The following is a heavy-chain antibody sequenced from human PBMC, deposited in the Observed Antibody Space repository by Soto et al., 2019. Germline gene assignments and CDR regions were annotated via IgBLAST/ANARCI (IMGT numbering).Heavy chain of an antibody. CDR1: GFTFSDYY. Sequence: PGGSLRLSCAASGFTFSDYYMSWIRQAPGKGLEWVSYISSSGSTIYYADSVKGRFTISRDNAKNSLYLQMNSLRAEDTAVYYCAAPYSSSWLNWFDPWGQGTLVTVSS. J-gene: IGHJ5*02. CDR3: AAPYSSSWLNWFDP. CDR2: ISSSGSTI. V-gene: IGHV3-11*01. D-gene: IGHD6-13*01.